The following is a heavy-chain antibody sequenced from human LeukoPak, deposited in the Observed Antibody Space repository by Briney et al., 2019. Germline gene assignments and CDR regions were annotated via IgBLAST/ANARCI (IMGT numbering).Heavy chain of an antibody. CDR3: TTDRYYDNSELQFQH. V-gene: IGHV3-15*01. CDR1: GFTLNNAW. Sequence: SGGSLRLSCAASGFTLNNAWMSWVRQAPGKGLEWLGRIKRETDGGTIDYAAPVKGRFTISRDDSRNTLYLQMDSLKIEDTAVYYCTTDRYYDNSELQFQHWGQSTPVTVSS. CDR2: IKRETDGGTI. D-gene: IGHD3-22*01. J-gene: IGHJ1*01.